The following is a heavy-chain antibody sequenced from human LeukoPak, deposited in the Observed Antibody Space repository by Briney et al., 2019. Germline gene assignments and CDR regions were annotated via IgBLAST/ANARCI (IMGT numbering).Heavy chain of an antibody. J-gene: IGHJ4*02. CDR2: MSGSGGKT. V-gene: IGHV3-23*01. CDR3: ARGPQKNGHSSGYPGYFDY. Sequence: GGSLRLSCAASGFTFSSYAMNWVRQAPGEGLEWVSVMSGSGGKTHYADSVKGRFTNSGDNSNNSLYLQMNSLRAEDTAVYYCARGPQKNGHSSGYPGYFDYWGQGTLVTVSS. D-gene: IGHD3-22*01. CDR1: GFTFSSYA.